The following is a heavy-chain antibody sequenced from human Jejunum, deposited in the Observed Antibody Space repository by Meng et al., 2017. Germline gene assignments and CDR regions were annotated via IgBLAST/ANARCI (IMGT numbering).Heavy chain of an antibody. D-gene: IGHD1-26*01. CDR3: ARGWELLHS. J-gene: IGHJ4*02. CDR2: IYHSGDT. V-gene: IGHV4-4*02. Sequence: QVQLQESGPGLVRPSGTLTLTCSVSGDSISSNNRWTWVRQPPGRGLEWIGEIYHSGDTNYNPSLTSPVTISVDKSKNQFTLRLNSVTAADTAIYYCARGWELLHSWGQGTLVTVSS. CDR1: GDSISSNNR.